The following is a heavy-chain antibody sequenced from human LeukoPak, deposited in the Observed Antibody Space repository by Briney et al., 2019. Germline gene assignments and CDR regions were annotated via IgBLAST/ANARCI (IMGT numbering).Heavy chain of an antibody. CDR1: GGSISSSSYY. D-gene: IGHD2-15*01. Sequence: SETLSLTCTVPGGSISSSSYYWGWIRQPPGKGMEWIGSIYYSGSTYYNPSLKSRVTISVDTSKNQFSLKLNSVTAADTAVYYCAGEGSGVSSSGATFDIWGQGTMVTVSS. CDR3: AGEGSGVSSSGATFDI. CDR2: IYYSGST. J-gene: IGHJ3*02. V-gene: IGHV4-39*01.